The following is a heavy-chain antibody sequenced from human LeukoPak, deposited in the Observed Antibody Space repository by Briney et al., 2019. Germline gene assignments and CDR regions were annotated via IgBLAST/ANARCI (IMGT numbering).Heavy chain of an antibody. V-gene: IGHV3-21*01. J-gene: IGHJ4*02. Sequence: GGSLRLSCAASGFTFSIYSMNWVRQAPGKGPEWVSYISSSGRYIDYADSVKGRSTISRDNAKNSLFLQMSSLRAEDTAVYYCARAGDPDYWGQGTLVTVSS. CDR3: ARAGDPDY. CDR2: ISSSGRYI. D-gene: IGHD3-10*01. CDR1: GFTFSIYS.